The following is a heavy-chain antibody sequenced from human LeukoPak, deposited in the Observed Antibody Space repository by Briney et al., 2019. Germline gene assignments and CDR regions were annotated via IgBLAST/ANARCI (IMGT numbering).Heavy chain of an antibody. CDR3: AKGSLWPYYYYMDV. CDR2: ISGSGGST. V-gene: IGHV3-23*01. CDR1: GLTFSSYG. J-gene: IGHJ6*03. Sequence: GGSLRLSCAASGLTFSSYGMSWVRQAPGKGLEWVSAISGSGGSTYYADSVKGRFTISRDNSRNTLYLQMNSLRAEDTAVYYCAKGSLWPYYYYMDVWGKGTTVTISS.